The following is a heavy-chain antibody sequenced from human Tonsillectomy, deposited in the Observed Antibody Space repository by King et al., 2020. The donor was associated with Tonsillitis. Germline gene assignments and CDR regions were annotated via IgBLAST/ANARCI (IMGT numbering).Heavy chain of an antibody. CDR3: ARGSRQGWGSGLTFDS. J-gene: IGHJ4*02. CDR1: GDSISTYY. CDR2: IHFIGST. Sequence: VQLQESGPGLVKPSETLSLTCTVSGDSISTYYWSWIRQPPGKGLEWIGYIHFIGSTNYNPSLKSRVTISLDTSKKHISLMLRPVTAADTAVYYCARGSRQGWGSGLTFDSWGQGTLVTVSS. V-gene: IGHV4-59*01. D-gene: IGHD3-16*01.